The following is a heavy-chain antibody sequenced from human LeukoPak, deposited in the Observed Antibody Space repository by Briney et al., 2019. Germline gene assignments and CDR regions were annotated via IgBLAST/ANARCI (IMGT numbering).Heavy chain of an antibody. CDR3: ARGWPDILTGLSDY. J-gene: IGHJ4*02. CDR1: GFTFSSYS. V-gene: IGHV3-21*01. CDR2: ISSSSSYI. D-gene: IGHD3-9*01. Sequence: GGSLRLSCAASGFTFSSYSMNWVRQAPGKGLEWVSSISSSSSYIYYADSVKGRFTISRDNAKNSLYLQMNSLRAEDTAVYRCARGWPDILTGLSDYWGQGTLVTVSS.